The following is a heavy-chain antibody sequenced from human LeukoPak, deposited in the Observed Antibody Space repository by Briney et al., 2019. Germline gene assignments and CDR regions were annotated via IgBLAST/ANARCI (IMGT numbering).Heavy chain of an antibody. CDR1: EFSVGSNY. CDR3: AKEGYSRGYYSYYYMDV. J-gene: IGHJ6*03. D-gene: IGHD6-13*01. Sequence: GGSLRLSCAASEFSVGSNYMTWVRQAPGKGLEWVSLIYSGGSAYYADSVKGRFTISRDNSKNTLYVQMNSLRAEDTAVYYCAKEGYSRGYYSYYYMDVWGKGTTVTVSS. CDR2: IYSGGSA. V-gene: IGHV3-66*01.